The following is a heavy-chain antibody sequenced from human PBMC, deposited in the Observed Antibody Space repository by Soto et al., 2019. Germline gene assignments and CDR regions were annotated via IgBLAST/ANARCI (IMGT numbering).Heavy chain of an antibody. CDR1: GYTVTGYA. CDR2: INAGNGNT. V-gene: IGHV1-3*01. D-gene: IGHD3-9*01. J-gene: IGHJ4*02. Sequence: AAGKVPCTAFGYTVTGYAIPWVRQAPGQRVEWMGWINAGNGNTKYSQKFQDRVTITRETSASTAYMELSSLRPEDTAVYYCARKYYDILTGYSPNPLDYWGQGTLLPVSS. CDR3: ARKYYDILTGYSPNPLDY.